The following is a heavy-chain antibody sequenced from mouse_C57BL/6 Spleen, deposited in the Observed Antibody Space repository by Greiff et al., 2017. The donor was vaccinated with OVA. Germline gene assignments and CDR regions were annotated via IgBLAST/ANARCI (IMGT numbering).Heavy chain of an antibody. V-gene: IGHV1-55*01. CDR1: GYTFTSYW. CDR2: ICPGSGST. J-gene: IGHJ2*01. CDR3: ARGEGGLFAY. Sequence: QVQLQQPGAELVKPGASVKLSCKASGYTFTSYWITWVKQRPGQGLEWIGDICPGSGSTNYTEKFKSRSTLTVDTSSSTVYMQLSSLTSEDSAVYYCARGEGGLFAYWGQGTTLTVSA.